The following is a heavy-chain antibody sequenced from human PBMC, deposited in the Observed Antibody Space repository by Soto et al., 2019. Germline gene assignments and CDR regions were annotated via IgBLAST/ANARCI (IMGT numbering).Heavy chain of an antibody. V-gene: IGHV4-39*01. CDR1: GGSISSSSYY. J-gene: IGHJ5*02. D-gene: IGHD3-9*01. CDR3: ARHSGEILTGRNWFDP. CDR2: IYYSGST. Sequence: PSETLSLTCTVSGGSISSSSYYWGWIRQPPGKGLEWIGSIYYSGSTYYNPSLKSRVTISVDTSKNQFSLKLSSVTAADTAVYYCARHSGEILTGRNWFDPWGQGTLVTVSS.